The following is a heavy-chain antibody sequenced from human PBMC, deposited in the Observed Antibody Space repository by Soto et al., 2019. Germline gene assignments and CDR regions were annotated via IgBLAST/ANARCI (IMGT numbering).Heavy chain of an antibody. J-gene: IGHJ5*02. CDR3: ARVPDR. V-gene: IGHV4-4*02. CDR2: VYRTGST. Sequence: SETLSLTCAVSGGSISTSNWWSWVRQPPGKGLEWIGEVYRTGSTTYNPSLESRVTISVDRSKNQFSLKLSSVTAADTAVYYCARVPDRWGQGTLVTVSS. D-gene: IGHD2-2*01. CDR1: GGSISTSNW.